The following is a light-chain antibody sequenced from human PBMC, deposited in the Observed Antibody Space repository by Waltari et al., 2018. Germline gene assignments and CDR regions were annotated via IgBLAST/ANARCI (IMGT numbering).Light chain of an antibody. CDR3: ATWDDRLTGVVFGGVV. J-gene: IGLJ3*02. CDR1: NSNIGINT. CDR2: SND. V-gene: IGLV1-44*01. Sequence: QSVLTQPPSASGTPGQSVPISCSGSNSNIGINTVNWYKRVPGTAPKLLIYSNDQRPSGVPGRFSASKSGTSVSLAISGLLSEDEADYYCATWDDRLTGVVFGGVVVGRGTKVTVL.